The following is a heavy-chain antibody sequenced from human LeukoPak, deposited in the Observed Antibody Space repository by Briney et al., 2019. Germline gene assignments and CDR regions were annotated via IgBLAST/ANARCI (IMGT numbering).Heavy chain of an antibody. Sequence: NPGGSLTLSCAASGFTFSDYYMNWLRQATGEGLEWVSYISRSGGTIYYADSVRGRFTISRDNAKNSLYLQMNSLRAEDTAVYYCARELGELVDYWGQGTLVTVSS. V-gene: IGHV3-11*01. J-gene: IGHJ4*02. CDR1: GFTFSDYY. CDR3: ARELGELVDY. D-gene: IGHD3-10*01. CDR2: ISRSGGTI.